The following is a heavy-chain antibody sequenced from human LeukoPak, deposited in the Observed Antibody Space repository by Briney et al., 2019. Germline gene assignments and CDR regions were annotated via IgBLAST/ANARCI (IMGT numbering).Heavy chain of an antibody. CDR2: ISAYNGNT. Sequence: GASVKVSCKASGYTFTSYGTSWVRQAPGQGLEWMGWISAYNGNTNYAQKLQGRVTMTTDTSTSTAYMELRSLRSDDTAMYYCARDPHGVVVPAASNWFDPWGQGTLVTVSS. CDR3: ARDPHGVVVPAASNWFDP. J-gene: IGHJ5*02. CDR1: GYTFTSYG. V-gene: IGHV1-18*01. D-gene: IGHD2-2*01.